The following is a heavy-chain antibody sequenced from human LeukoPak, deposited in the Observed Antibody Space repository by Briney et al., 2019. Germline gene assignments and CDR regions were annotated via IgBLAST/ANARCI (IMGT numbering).Heavy chain of an antibody. J-gene: IGHJ4*02. Sequence: GGSLRLSCAASGFTFSSYAMSWVRQAPGKGLEWVSAISGSGGSTYYADSVKGRFTISRDNSKNTLYLQMNSLRAEDTAVYYCAKDSAAYYDFWSGCPASFDYWGQGTLVTVSS. D-gene: IGHD3-3*01. CDR3: AKDSAAYYDFWSGCPASFDY. CDR1: GFTFSSYA. CDR2: ISGSGGST. V-gene: IGHV3-23*01.